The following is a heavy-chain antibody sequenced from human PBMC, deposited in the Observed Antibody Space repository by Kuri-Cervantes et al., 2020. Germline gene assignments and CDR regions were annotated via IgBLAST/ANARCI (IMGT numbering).Heavy chain of an antibody. CDR3: AKVGNYDILTGRGMDV. Sequence: GGSLRLSCAASGFTFSSYAMHWGRQAPGKGLEWVAVISYDGSNKYYADSVKGRFTISRDNSKNTLYLQMNSLRAEDTAVYYCAKVGNYDILTGRGMDVWGQGTTVTVSS. J-gene: IGHJ6*02. V-gene: IGHV3-30-3*01. D-gene: IGHD3-9*01. CDR1: GFTFSSYA. CDR2: ISYDGSNK.